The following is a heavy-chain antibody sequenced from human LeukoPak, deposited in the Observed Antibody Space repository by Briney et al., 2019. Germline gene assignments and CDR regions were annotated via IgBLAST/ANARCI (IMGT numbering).Heavy chain of an antibody. V-gene: IGHV3-66*01. CDR2: IYSGGST. Sequence: GGSLRLSCAASGFTVSSNYMSWVRQAPGKGLEWVSVIYSGGSTYYADSVKGRFTISRDNSKNTLYLQMNSLRAEDTAVYYCARVGELPGRATDQWGQGTLVTVSS. CDR1: GFTVSSNY. D-gene: IGHD1-1*01. J-gene: IGHJ4*02. CDR3: ARVGELPGRATDQ.